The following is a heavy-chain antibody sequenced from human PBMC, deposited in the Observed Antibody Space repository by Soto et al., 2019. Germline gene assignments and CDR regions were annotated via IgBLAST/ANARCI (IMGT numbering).Heavy chain of an antibody. Sequence: QVQLVQSGAEVKKPGSSVKVSCKASGGTFGSHGVAWVRQAPGQGLEWMGGFIAMLGTPTYAKKVQGRATTAADESRTSPYLELRRLRSEVTAVYFCARGAMAKCDYWGQGTVVTVSS. V-gene: IGHV1-69*01. D-gene: IGHD5-18*01. J-gene: IGHJ4*02. CDR1: GGTFGSHG. CDR3: ARGAMAKCDY. CDR2: FIAMLGTP.